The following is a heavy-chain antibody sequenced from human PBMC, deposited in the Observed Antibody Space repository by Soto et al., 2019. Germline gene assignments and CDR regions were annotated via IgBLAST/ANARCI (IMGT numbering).Heavy chain of an antibody. CDR3: AKLGLISELLPE. J-gene: IGHJ4*02. Sequence: VRSLRLSCAASGFTCDDSAMSCVRQAPGKGLEWVSGISGSGGGGTTYYADSVKGRFTISRDNSKNTLYLQMNSLRAEDTAVYYGAKLGLISELLPEWGPGTLVTVFS. CDR1: GFTCDDSA. V-gene: IGHV3-23*01. D-gene: IGHD3-10*01. CDR2: ISGSGGGGTT.